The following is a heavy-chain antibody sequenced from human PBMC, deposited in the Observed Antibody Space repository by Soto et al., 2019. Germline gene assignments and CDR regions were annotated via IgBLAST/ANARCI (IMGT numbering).Heavy chain of an antibody. V-gene: IGHV3-74*01. Sequence: PGRSQRLPWAASGFTFRNHGRHWVRQTPGKGLVWVSRINNAGSIRNYADSVKGRFTISRDNAKNTVYLQMNSLRAEDTAVYYCARRLLYLYGMGVWGQGTTLTVSS. J-gene: IGHJ6*02. CDR3: ARRLLYLYGMGV. CDR1: GFTFRNHG. D-gene: IGHD2-8*01. CDR2: INNAGSIR.